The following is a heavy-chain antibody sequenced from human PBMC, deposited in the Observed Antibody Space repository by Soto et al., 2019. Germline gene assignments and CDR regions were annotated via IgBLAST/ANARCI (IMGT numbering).Heavy chain of an antibody. CDR3: ATGAAWIQLVEY. Sequence: PSETLSLTCTVSGDSVNSGGYYWSWIRQHPGKGLEWLGYVYYTGSTYYNPSLKSRAMISLDTSRNHFSLNLSSVTAADTAVYYCATGAAWIQLVEYWGQGIPVTVSS. V-gene: IGHV4-31*03. D-gene: IGHD5-18*01. CDR1: GDSVNSGGYY. J-gene: IGHJ4*02. CDR2: VYYTGST.